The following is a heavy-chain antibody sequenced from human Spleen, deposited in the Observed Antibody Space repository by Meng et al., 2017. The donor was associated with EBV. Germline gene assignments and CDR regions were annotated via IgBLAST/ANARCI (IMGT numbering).Heavy chain of an antibody. D-gene: IGHD3-10*01. J-gene: IGHJ4*02. V-gene: IGHV1-18*01. CDR2: ISTYNRNT. CDR3: ARTGVLFYSDY. CDR1: GYTFPNYG. Sequence: QGQLVQSGTEVKKPGASVTVSCNTSGYTFPNYGSHWVRQALGQRLEWMECISTYNRNTYYLQKFQGRVTMTIDTSTNTAYMDLRSLRSDDTAVYYCARTGVLFYSDYWGQGTLVTVSS.